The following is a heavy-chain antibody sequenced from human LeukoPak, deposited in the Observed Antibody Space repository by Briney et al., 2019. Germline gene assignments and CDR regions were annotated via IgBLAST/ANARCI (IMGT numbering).Heavy chain of an antibody. D-gene: IGHD3-10*01. J-gene: IGHJ5*02. CDR1: GGTISSGGYS. CDR2: IYHSGST. V-gene: IGHV4-30-2*01. CDR3: ARGPYYYGSGSNNWFDP. Sequence: SETLTLTCAASGGTISSGGYSWSCIRQPPGMGLVWIGYIYHSGSTYYNPSHKSRVTISEDRTNNQFSLKLSSVTAADTAVYYCARGPYYYGSGSNNWFDPWGQGTLVTVSS.